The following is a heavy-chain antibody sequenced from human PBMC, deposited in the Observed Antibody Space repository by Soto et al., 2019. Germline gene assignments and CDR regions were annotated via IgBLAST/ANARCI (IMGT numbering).Heavy chain of an antibody. CDR2: IYYSGST. V-gene: IGHV4-59*08. Sequence: SETLSLTCTVSGASISNYYWSWIRQPPGKGLEWIGYIYYSGSTNYNPYYNPSLKSRVTMSVDTSKNQFSLKLSSVTAADTAVYYCAKVRYCSGGSCDYYYYYGMDVWGQGTTVTVSS. D-gene: IGHD2-15*01. J-gene: IGHJ6*02. CDR1: GASISNYY. CDR3: AKVRYCSGGSCDYYYYYGMDV.